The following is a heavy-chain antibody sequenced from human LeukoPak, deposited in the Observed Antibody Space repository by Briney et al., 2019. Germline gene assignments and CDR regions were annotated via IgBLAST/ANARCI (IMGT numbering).Heavy chain of an antibody. CDR1: GYTFTSYG. Sequence: GASVNVSWKASGYTFTSYGISWVRQAPGQGLEWMGWISAYNGNTNYAQKLQGRVTMTTDTSTSTAYMELRSLRSDDTAVYYCVRTARRNGMDVWGQGTTVTVSS. CDR2: ISAYNGNT. J-gene: IGHJ6*02. CDR3: VRTARRNGMDV. V-gene: IGHV1-18*01.